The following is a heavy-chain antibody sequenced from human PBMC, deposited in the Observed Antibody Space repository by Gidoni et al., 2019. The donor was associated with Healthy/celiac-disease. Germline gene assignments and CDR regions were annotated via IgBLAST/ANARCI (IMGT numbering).Heavy chain of an antibody. J-gene: IGHJ6*02. V-gene: IGHV4-39*01. CDR2: IYYSGST. CDR1: GGSISSSSYY. D-gene: IGHD4-17*01. Sequence: QLQLQESGPGLVTPSETLSLTCTVSGGSISSSSYYWGWIRQPPGKGLEWIGSIYYSGSTYYNPSLKSRVTISVDTSKNQFSLKLSSVTAADTAVYYCARLCLHGDYFDGMDVWGQGTTVTVSS. CDR3: ARLCLHGDYFDGMDV.